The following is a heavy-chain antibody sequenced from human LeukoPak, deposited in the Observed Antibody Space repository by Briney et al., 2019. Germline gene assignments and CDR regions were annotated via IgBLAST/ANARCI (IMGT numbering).Heavy chain of an antibody. CDR2: IYPGDSDT. V-gene: IGHV5-51*01. CDR3: ARTSIPTRISRGYCNSTSCYGAFDI. Sequence: GESLKISCTGSEYSFTNYWIGWVRQMPGKGLEWMGIIYPGDSDTRYSPSFQGQVTISADKSISTAYLQWSSLKASDTAMYYCARTSIPTRISRGYCNSTSCYGAFDIWGQGTVVTVSS. CDR1: EYSFTNYW. D-gene: IGHD2-2*01. J-gene: IGHJ3*02.